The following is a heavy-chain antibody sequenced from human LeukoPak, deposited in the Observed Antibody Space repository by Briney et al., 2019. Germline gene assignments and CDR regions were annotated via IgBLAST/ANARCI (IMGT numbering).Heavy chain of an antibody. V-gene: IGHV6-1*01. CDR1: GDSVSSNSAA. CDR3: ARDQSNGVAGTVFDY. D-gene: IGHD6-19*01. CDR2: TYYRSNRSN. Sequence: SQTLSLTCDISGDSVSSNSAAWNWIRQSPSRGLEWLGRTYYRSNRSNDYAVSVKRRITINPDTSKNPFSLQLNSVTPDATAVYYGARDQSNGVAGTVFDYWGQGTLVTVSS. J-gene: IGHJ4*02.